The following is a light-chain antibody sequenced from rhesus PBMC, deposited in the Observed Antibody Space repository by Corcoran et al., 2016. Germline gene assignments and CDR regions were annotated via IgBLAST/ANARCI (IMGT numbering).Light chain of an antibody. CDR1: QSLLHSNGYTY. Sequence: DIVMTQTPLSLSVTPGEPASISCRSSQSLLHSNGYTYLHWYLQKPGQSPPLLIFEVSNRASGVPDRFSGSGSGTDFTLKIIRVEAEDVGVYYCEQTLQTPRTFGGGTKVEIK. J-gene: IGKJ4*01. CDR3: EQTLQTPRT. CDR2: EVS. V-gene: IGKV2-78*01.